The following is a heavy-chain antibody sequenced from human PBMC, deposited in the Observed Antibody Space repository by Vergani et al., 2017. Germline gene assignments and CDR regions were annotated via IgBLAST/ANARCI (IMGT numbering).Heavy chain of an antibody. V-gene: IGHV1-18*01. Sequence: QVQLVQSATEVKKPGASVKVSCKASGYTFSNYGINWVRQAPGQGLEWMGWISAYNGHTNYAQKVQGRVTMTTDTSTSTAYMELRSLRSDDTAVYYCARELYYCSGSYYMLYWGQGTLVTVSS. CDR2: ISAYNGHT. J-gene: IGHJ1*01. D-gene: IGHD3-10*01. CDR3: ARELYYCSGSYYMLY. CDR1: GYTFSNYG.